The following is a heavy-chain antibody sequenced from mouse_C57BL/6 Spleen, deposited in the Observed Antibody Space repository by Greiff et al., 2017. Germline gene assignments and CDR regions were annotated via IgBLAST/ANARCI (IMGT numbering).Heavy chain of an antibody. J-gene: IGHJ2*01. V-gene: IGHV1-82*01. CDR1: GYAFSSSW. CDR2: IYPGDGDT. D-gene: IGHD4-1*01. CDR3: ARRWDGDYFDY. Sequence: VQLQESGPELVKPGASVKISCKASGYAFSSSWMNWVKQRPGKGLEWIGRIYPGDGDTNYNGKFKGKATLTADKSSSTAYMQLSSLTSEDSAVYFCARRWDGDYFDYWGQGTTLTVSS.